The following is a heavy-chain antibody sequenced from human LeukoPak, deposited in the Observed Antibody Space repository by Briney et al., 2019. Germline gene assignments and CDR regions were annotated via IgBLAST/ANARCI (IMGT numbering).Heavy chain of an antibody. CDR1: GYTFTGYY. CDR2: ISAYNGNT. Sequence: ASVKVSCKASGYTFTGYYMHWVRQAPGQGLEWMGWISAYNGNTNYAQKLQGRVTMTTDTSTSTAYMELRSLRSDDTAVYYCARRAQRYCSGGSCYVPDYWGQGTLVTVSS. V-gene: IGHV1-18*04. D-gene: IGHD2-15*01. CDR3: ARRAQRYCSGGSCYVPDY. J-gene: IGHJ4*02.